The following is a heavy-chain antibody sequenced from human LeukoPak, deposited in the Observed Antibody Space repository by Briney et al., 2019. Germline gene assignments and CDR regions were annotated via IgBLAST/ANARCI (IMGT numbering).Heavy chain of an antibody. CDR2: IYHSGST. J-gene: IGHJ4*02. CDR3: ASRYCSSTSCYIDY. V-gene: IGHV4-30-2*01. D-gene: IGHD2-2*02. CDR1: GGSISSGGYS. Sequence: SQTLSLTCAVSGGSISSGGYSWSWIRQPPGKGLEWIGYIYHSGSTYYNPSLKSRVTISVDRSKNQFSLKLSSVTAADTAVYYCASRYCSSTSCYIDYWGQGTLVTVSS.